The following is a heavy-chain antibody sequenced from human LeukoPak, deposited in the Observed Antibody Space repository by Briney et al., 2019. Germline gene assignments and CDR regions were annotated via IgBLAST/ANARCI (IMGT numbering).Heavy chain of an antibody. CDR3: ARGRPTTSIAAAGVNWFDP. CDR1: GFTFSRYG. V-gene: IGHV3-30*03. Sequence: GGSLRLSCAASGFTFSRYGMHWVRQTPGKGLEWVAVISYDASNKYYADSVKGRFTISRDNSKNTLYLQMNSLRAEDTAVYYCARGRPTTSIAAAGVNWFDPWGQGTLVTVSS. D-gene: IGHD6-13*01. CDR2: ISYDASNK. J-gene: IGHJ5*02.